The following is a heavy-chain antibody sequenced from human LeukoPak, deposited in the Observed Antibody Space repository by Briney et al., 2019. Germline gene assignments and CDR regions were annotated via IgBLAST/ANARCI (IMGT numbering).Heavy chain of an antibody. CDR1: GFTFSSYG. Sequence: GGTLRLSCAASGFTFSSYGMSWVRQAPGKGLEWVSAISGSGGSTYYADSVKGRFTISRDNSKNTLYLQMNSLRAEDTAVYYCAKDRSYYYDSSGYYPDWGQGTLVTVSS. CDR2: ISGSGGST. CDR3: AKDRSYYYDSSGYYPD. D-gene: IGHD3-22*01. J-gene: IGHJ4*02. V-gene: IGHV3-23*01.